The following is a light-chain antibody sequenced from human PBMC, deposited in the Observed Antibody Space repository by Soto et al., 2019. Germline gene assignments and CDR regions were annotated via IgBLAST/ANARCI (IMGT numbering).Light chain of an antibody. V-gene: IGKV1-39*01. CDR3: QQYGSSGT. CDR1: QTISNY. Sequence: DIQLTQSPSSLSASVGDRVSITCRTSQTISNYLNWYHHRPGQAPKLLIYSTSNLQGGVPSRFSGGGAGTEFTLTISSLQPEDFAVYYCQQYGSSGTFGQGTKVEIK. J-gene: IGKJ1*01. CDR2: STS.